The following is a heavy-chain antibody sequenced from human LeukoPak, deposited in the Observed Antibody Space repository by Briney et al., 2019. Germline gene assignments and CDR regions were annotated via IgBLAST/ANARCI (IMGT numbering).Heavy chain of an antibody. CDR3: ARESRSSYCSGGSCYWVYYGMDV. CDR1: GFTVSSNY. V-gene: IGHV3-53*01. CDR2: IYSGGST. D-gene: IGHD2-15*01. Sequence: PGGSLRLSCAASGFTVSSNYMSWVRQAPGKGLEWVSVIYSGGSTYYADSVKGGFTISRDNSKNTLYLQMNSLRAEDTAVYYCARESRSSYCSGGSCYWVYYGMDVWGKGTTVTVSS. J-gene: IGHJ6*04.